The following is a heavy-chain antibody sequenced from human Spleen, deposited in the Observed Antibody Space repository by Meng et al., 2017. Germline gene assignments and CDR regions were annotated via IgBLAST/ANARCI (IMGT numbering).Heavy chain of an antibody. D-gene: IGHD6-13*01. J-gene: IGHJ5*02. Sequence: GPLHAWVSGLLNPSEILSLTCAVHGGSFSGYYWSWIRQPPGQGLEWIGEINHRGSTSYNPSLKSRVIISGDTSKNQFSLKLSSVTGADTAVYYCARGQLASSTFSATNWFDPWGQGTLVTVSS. V-gene: IGHV4-34*01. CDR2: INHRGST. CDR3: ARGQLASSTFSATNWFDP. CDR1: GGSFSGYY.